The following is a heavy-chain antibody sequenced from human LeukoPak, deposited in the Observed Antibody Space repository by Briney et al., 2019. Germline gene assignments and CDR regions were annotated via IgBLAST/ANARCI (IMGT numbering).Heavy chain of an antibody. J-gene: IGHJ4*02. D-gene: IGHD1-26*01. V-gene: IGHV1-2*02. Sequence: ASVKVSCKASGYTFTGYYMHWVRQAPGQGLEWMGWINPNSGGTNYAQKFQGRVTMTRDTSISTAYMELSRLRSDDTAVYYCARDRGGSYSMDYWGQGTLVTVSS. CDR2: INPNSGGT. CDR1: GYTFTGYY. CDR3: ARDRGGSYSMDY.